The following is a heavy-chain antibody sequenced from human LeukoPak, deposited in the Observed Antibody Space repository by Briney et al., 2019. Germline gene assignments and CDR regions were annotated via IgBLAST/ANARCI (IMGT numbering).Heavy chain of an antibody. Sequence: GGSLSLSCAASGFTFSSYAMHWVRQAPGKGLGWVAVISYDGSNKYYADSVKGRFTISRDNSKNTLYLQMNSLRAEDTAVYYCARENWNYFDYWGQGTLVTVSS. CDR1: GFTFSSYA. D-gene: IGHD1-1*01. CDR3: ARENWNYFDY. CDR2: ISYDGSNK. J-gene: IGHJ4*02. V-gene: IGHV3-30*04.